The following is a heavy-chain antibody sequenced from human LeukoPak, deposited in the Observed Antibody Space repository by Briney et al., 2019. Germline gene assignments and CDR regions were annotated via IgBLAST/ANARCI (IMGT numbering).Heavy chain of an antibody. CDR3: ARVQGYYYDSSGYYRALPDY. D-gene: IGHD3-22*01. J-gene: IGHJ4*02. CDR1: GVTFSSYS. CDR2: ISSSSSSI. V-gene: IGHV3-21*01. Sequence: GGSLRLSCAASGVTFSSYSMNWVRQAPGKGLEWVSSISSSSSSIYYADSVKGRFTISRDNAKNSLYLQMNSLRAEDTAVYYCARVQGYYYDSSGYYRALPDYWGQGTLVTVSS.